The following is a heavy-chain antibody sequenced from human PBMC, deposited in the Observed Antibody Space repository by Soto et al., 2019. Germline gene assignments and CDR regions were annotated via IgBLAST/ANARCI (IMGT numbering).Heavy chain of an antibody. CDR1: GYTFTGYY. J-gene: IGHJ1*01. CDR2: INPNSGGT. D-gene: IGHD3-22*01. V-gene: IGHV1-2*02. CDR3: ARVTYYYDSSALSQARAEYFQH. Sequence: ASVKVSCKASGYTFTGYYMHWVRQAPGQGLEWMGWINPNSGGTNYAQKFQGRVSMTRDTSISTAYMELSRLRSDDTAVYYCARVTYYYDSSALSQARAEYFQHWGQGTLVTVSS.